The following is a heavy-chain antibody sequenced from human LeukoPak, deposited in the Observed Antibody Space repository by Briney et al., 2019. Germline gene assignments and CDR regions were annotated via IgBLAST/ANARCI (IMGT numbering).Heavy chain of an antibody. D-gene: IGHD6-25*01. CDR2: INAYNGNT. CDR3: AREIQSSAPGY. J-gene: IGHJ4*02. Sequence: ASVKVSCKASGYSFTSYVIIWARQAPGQGLEWMGWINAYNGNTNYAQKLQGRVSMTTDTSTSTAYMELRSLRSDDTAVYYCAREIQSSAPGYWGQRTLVTVST. V-gene: IGHV1-18*01. CDR1: GYSFTSYV.